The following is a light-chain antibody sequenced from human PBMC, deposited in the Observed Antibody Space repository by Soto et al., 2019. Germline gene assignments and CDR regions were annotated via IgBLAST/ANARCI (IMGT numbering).Light chain of an antibody. CDR3: QQYNSYSL. Sequence: DIQMTQSPSTLSASVGDRVIITCRASQTTSSWLAWYQQKPGEAPNLLIYDTSSLQSGVPSRFSGSGSGTEFTLTISSLQTEDFATYYCQQYNSYSLFGQGTKV. J-gene: IGKJ1*01. CDR1: QTTSSW. CDR2: DTS. V-gene: IGKV1-5*01.